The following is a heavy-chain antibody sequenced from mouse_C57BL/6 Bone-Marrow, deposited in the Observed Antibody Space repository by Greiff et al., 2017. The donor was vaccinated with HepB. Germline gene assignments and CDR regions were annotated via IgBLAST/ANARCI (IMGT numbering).Heavy chain of an antibody. J-gene: IGHJ2*01. Sequence: QVHVKQPGAELVRPGTSVKLSCKASGYTFTSYWMHWVKQRPGQGLEWIGVIDPSDSYTNYNQKFKGKATLTVDTSSSTAYMQLSSLTSEDSAVYYCARGEDSSGYVGYWGQGTTLTVSS. D-gene: IGHD3-2*02. V-gene: IGHV1-59*01. CDR2: IDPSDSYT. CDR1: GYTFTSYW. CDR3: ARGEDSSGYVGY.